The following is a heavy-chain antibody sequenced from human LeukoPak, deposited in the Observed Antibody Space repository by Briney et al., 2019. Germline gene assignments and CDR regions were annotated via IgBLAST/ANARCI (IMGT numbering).Heavy chain of an antibody. Sequence: SETLSLTCAVYGGSFSGYYRSWIRQPPGKGLEWIGEINHSGSTNYNPSLKSRVTISVDTSKNQFSLKLSSVTAADTAVYYCARANYGSGNDAFDIRGQGTMVTVSS. D-gene: IGHD3-10*01. J-gene: IGHJ3*02. CDR2: INHSGST. V-gene: IGHV4-34*01. CDR1: GGSFSGYY. CDR3: ARANYGSGNDAFDI.